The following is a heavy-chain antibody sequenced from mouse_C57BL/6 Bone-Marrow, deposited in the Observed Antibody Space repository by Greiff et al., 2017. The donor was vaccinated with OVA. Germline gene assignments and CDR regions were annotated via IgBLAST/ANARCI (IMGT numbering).Heavy chain of an antibody. Sequence: EVKLMESGGGLVTPGGSLKLSCAASGFTFSDYGMHWVRQAPEKGLEWVAYISSCSSTIYYADTVKGRFTITRDKTKNTLFLQMTSLRSEDTAMYYCARLTTVVATGYFCYWGQGTTLTVSS. J-gene: IGHJ2*01. CDR1: GFTFSDYG. V-gene: IGHV5-17*01. D-gene: IGHD1-1*01. CDR2: ISSCSSTI. CDR3: ARLTTVVATGYFCY.